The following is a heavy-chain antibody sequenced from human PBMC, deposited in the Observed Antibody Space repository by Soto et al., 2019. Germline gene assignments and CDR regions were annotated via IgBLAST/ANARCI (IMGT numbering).Heavy chain of an antibody. CDR1: GGSISSSSYY. D-gene: IGHD5-12*01. J-gene: IGHJ5*02. CDR3: ARAYSGYDNWFDP. V-gene: IGHV4-61*05. CDR2: IYYSGST. Sequence: SETLSLTCTVSGGSISSSSYYWGWIRQPPGKGLEWIGYIYYSGSTNYNPSLKSRVTISVDTSKNHFSLKLSSVTAADTAVYYCARAYSGYDNWFDPWGQGTLVTVSS.